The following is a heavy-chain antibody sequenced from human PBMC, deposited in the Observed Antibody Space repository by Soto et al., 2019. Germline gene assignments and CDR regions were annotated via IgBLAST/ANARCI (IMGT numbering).Heavy chain of an antibody. CDR1: GGSTSSSSYQ. D-gene: IGHD1-26*01. CDR2: VYYNGNT. Sequence: QLQLQESGPGLVKPSETLSLTCTVSGGSTSSSSYQWVWIRQPPGKGLEWIGNVYYNGNTYYNPSLKSRLTRSVDTSNTQFSLKVKSVTAADTAVYYCARLSGSYNDRYFDYWGQGTLVTVSS. J-gene: IGHJ4*02. CDR3: ARLSGSYNDRYFDY. V-gene: IGHV4-39*01.